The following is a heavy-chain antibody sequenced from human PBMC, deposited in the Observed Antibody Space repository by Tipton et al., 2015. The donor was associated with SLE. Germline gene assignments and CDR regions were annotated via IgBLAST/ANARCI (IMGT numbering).Heavy chain of an antibody. V-gene: IGHV3-30*04. CDR2: ISYDGSNK. CDR1: GFTFSSYA. CDR3: ARRVGSYYGMDV. D-gene: IGHD3-10*01. Sequence: SGFTFSSYAMHWVRQAPGKGLEWVAVISYDGSNKYYADSVKGRFTISRDNSKNTVYLQMNSLRAEDTAVYHCARRVGSYYGMDVWGQGTTVTVSS. J-gene: IGHJ6*02.